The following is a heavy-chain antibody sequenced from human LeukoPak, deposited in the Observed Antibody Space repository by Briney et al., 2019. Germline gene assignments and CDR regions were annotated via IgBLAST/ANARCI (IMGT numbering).Heavy chain of an antibody. CDR3: ARALITHGYYYYMDV. V-gene: IGHV1-2*02. CDR1: GYTFTGYY. D-gene: IGHD3-22*01. CDR2: INPNSGGT. Sequence: GASVKVSCKASGYTFTGYYMHWVRQAPGQGLEWMGWINPNSGGTNYAQKFQGRVTMTRDTSISTAYMELSRLRSDDTAVYYCARALITHGYYYYMDVWGKGTTVTVSS. J-gene: IGHJ6*03.